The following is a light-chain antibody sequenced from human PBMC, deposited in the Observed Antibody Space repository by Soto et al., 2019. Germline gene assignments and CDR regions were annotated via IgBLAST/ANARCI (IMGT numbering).Light chain of an antibody. V-gene: IGLV1-47*01. CDR2: RDN. Sequence: QSVLTQPPSASGTPGQRVTISCSGSSSNIGSSFVYWYHQFPGTAPKLLIYRDNQRPSGVPDRFSGSKSGTSASLAISGLRSDDEADYYCAAWDDSLSVVVFGGGTQLTVL. CDR3: AAWDDSLSVVV. CDR1: SSNIGSSF. J-gene: IGLJ2*01.